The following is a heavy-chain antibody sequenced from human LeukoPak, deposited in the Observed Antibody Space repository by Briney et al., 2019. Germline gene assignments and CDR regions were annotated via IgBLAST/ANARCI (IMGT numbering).Heavy chain of an antibody. CDR2: IYLGDSDT. CDR3: ARHSRGAGDGFDY. Sequence: GESLKISCKGSGYSFTSYWIGWVRQMPGKGLEWMGFIYLGDSDTRYSPSFQGQVTISADKSINTVYLQWSSLKASDTAMYYCARHSRGAGDGFDYWGQGTLVTVSS. V-gene: IGHV5-51*01. D-gene: IGHD2-21*02. CDR1: GYSFTSYW. J-gene: IGHJ4*02.